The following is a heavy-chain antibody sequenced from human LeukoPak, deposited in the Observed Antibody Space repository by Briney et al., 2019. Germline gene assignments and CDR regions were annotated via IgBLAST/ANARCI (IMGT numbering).Heavy chain of an antibody. Sequence: PGGSLRLSCAASGFTYSSYWMSWVRQAPGKGLEWVANIKQDGSEKYYVDSVKGRFTISRDNANNSLYLQMNSLRAEDTAVYYCARGLRYDSSESQYNWFDPWGQGALVTVSS. CDR1: GFTYSSYW. J-gene: IGHJ5*02. V-gene: IGHV3-7*01. D-gene: IGHD3-22*01. CDR2: IKQDGSEK. CDR3: ARGLRYDSSESQYNWFDP.